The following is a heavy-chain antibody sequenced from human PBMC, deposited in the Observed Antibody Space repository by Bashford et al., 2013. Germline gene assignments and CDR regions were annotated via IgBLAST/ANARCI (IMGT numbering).Heavy chain of an antibody. J-gene: IGHJ4*02. CDR2: ISWNSAII. CDR3: TKDKRGTCYN. D-gene: IGHD2-21*01. V-gene: IGHV3-9*01. CDR1: GFTFDVDA. Sequence: SGGSLRLSCVASGFTFDVDAMHWVRQAPGKGPEWVSGISWNSAIIGYADSVKGRFTISRDNAKNSLYLQMNSLRAEDTALYYCTKDKRGTCYNWGQGTQVTVSS.